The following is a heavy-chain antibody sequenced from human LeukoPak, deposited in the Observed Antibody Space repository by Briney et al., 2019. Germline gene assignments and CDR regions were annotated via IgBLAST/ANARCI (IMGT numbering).Heavy chain of an antibody. CDR2: IYYSGST. Sequence: SETLSLACTVSGGSISSGGYYWSWIRQHPGKGLEWIGYIYYSGSTYYNPSLKSRVTISVDTSKNQSSLKLSSVTAADTAVYYCARATYDSSGYYYYLSAFDIWGQGTMVTVSS. CDR1: GGSISSGGYY. J-gene: IGHJ3*02. CDR3: ARATYDSSGYYYYLSAFDI. D-gene: IGHD3-22*01. V-gene: IGHV4-31*03.